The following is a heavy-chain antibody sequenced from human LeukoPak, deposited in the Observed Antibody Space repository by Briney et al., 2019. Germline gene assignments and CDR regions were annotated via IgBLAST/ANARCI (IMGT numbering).Heavy chain of an antibody. CDR2: IKRDGSEQ. J-gene: IGHJ4*02. CDR3: GGGPGY. V-gene: IGHV3-7*01. D-gene: IGHD2-15*01. CDR1: GFIFSNFW. Sequence: GGSLRLSCAASGFIFSNFWMRWVRQAPGKGLEWVANIKRDGSEQYYVDSVKGRFIISRDNAKNSVSLQMSSLRAEDTAVYYCGGGPGYWGQGTLVTVP.